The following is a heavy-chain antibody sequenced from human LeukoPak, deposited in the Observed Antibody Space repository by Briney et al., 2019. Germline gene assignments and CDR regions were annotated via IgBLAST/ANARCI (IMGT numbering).Heavy chain of an antibody. CDR2: ISGSGGST. J-gene: IGHJ4*02. D-gene: IGHD3-10*01. Sequence: PGGSLRLSCAASGFTFSSYAMSWVRQAPGKGLEWVSAISGSGGSTYYADSVKGRFTISRDNSKNTLYLQMNSQRAEDTAVYYCANWYYYGSGSYWGIDYWGQGTLVTVSS. CDR1: GFTFSSYA. CDR3: ANWYYYGSGSYWGIDY. V-gene: IGHV3-23*01.